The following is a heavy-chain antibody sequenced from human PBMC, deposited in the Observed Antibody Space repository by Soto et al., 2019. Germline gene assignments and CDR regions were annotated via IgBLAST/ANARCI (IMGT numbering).Heavy chain of an antibody. J-gene: IGHJ4*02. CDR3: ARDSSVDYIWGSYRSPGSSYFDY. Sequence: ASVQVSCKASGYTFTSYGIIWVRQAPGQGLEWMGRFSAFICNTIYAQKLQVRVTMTTDTSMRTAYMELRSLRSDDTAVYYCARDSSVDYIWGSYRSPGSSYFDYWGQGTLVTVS. CDR1: GYTFTSYG. CDR2: FSAFICNT. D-gene: IGHD3-16*02. V-gene: IGHV1-18*01.